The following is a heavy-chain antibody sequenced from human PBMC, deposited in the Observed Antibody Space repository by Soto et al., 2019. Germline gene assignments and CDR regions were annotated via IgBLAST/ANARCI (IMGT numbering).Heavy chain of an antibody. V-gene: IGHV3-23*01. D-gene: IGHD4-17*01. J-gene: IGHJ4*02. CDR1: GFTFSSYA. Sequence: PGGSLRLSCAASGFTFSSYAMSWVRQAPGKGLEWVSAISGSGGSTYYADSVKGRFTISRDNSKNTLYLQMNSLRAEDTAVYYCAKDDYGDPRSGYFDYWGQGTLVTVSS. CDR3: AKDDYGDPRSGYFDY. CDR2: ISGSGGST.